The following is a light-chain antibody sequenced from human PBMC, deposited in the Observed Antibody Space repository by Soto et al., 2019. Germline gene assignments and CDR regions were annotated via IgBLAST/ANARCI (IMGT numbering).Light chain of an antibody. V-gene: IGLV1-40*01. Sequence: QSVLTQPPSVSGAQGQRVTISCTGSSSNIGAGYDVHWYQQLPGTAPKRLISGNSNRPSGVPDRFSGSKSGTSASLAITGLQAEDEADYYCQSYDSSLSGWVFGGGTKLTVL. J-gene: IGLJ3*02. CDR1: SSNIGAGYD. CDR2: GNS. CDR3: QSYDSSLSGWV.